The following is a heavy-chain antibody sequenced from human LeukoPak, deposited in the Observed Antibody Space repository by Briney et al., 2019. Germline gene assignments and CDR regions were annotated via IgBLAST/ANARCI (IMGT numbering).Heavy chain of an antibody. D-gene: IGHD2-21*01. CDR1: GGSINRGFYY. CDR2: IYYSGTT. CDR3: ARHRPSSTMSGIAL. V-gene: IGHV4-39*01. Sequence: ASETLSLTCTLSGGSINRGFYYWGWIRQPPGKGLAWIGSIYYSGTTYCNPSLKSRVTISVDTSRNQFSLQLTSVTVADTAVYFCARHRPSSTMSGIALWGQGTLVTVSS. J-gene: IGHJ4*02.